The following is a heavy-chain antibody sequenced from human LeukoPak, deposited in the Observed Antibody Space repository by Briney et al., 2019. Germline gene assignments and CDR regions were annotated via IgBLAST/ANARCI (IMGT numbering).Heavy chain of an antibody. CDR1: GYSFTSYW. D-gene: IGHD3-10*01. J-gene: IGHJ6*02. Sequence: ESLKISCKGSGYSFTSYWIGWVRQMPGKGLEWMGIIYPGDSDTRYNPSFQGQVTISADKSISTAYLQWSSLKASDTAMYYCATNTRKRGGGMDVWGQGTTVTVSS. CDR3: ATNTRKRGGGMDV. CDR2: IYPGDSDT. V-gene: IGHV5-51*01.